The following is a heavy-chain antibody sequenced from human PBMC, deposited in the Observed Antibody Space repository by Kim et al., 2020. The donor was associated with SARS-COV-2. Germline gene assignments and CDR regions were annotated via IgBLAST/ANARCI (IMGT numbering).Heavy chain of an antibody. CDR2: ISSSSSYI. V-gene: IGHV3-21*01. D-gene: IGHD2-21*01. CDR1: GFTFSSYS. CDR3: ARYQIFHYYYGMDV. Sequence: GGSLRLSCAASGFTFSSYSMNWVRQAPGKGLEWVSSISSSSSYIYYADSVKGRFTISRDNAKNSLYLQMNSLRAEDTAVYYCARYQIFHYYYGMDVWGQGTTVTVSS. J-gene: IGHJ6*02.